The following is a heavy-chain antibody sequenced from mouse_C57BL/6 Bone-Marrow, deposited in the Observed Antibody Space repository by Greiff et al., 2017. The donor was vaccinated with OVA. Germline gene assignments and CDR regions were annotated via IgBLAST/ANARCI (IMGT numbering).Heavy chain of an antibody. V-gene: IGHV5-12*01. CDR3: ARHGLLRPFAY. D-gene: IGHD1-1*01. Sequence: EVHLVESGGGLVQPGGSLKLSCAASGFTFGDYYMYWVRQTPEKRLEWVAYISNGGGSTYYPDTVKGRFTISRDNAKNTLYLQMSRLKSEDTAMYYCARHGLLRPFAYWGQGTLVTVSA. CDR2: ISNGGGST. J-gene: IGHJ3*01. CDR1: GFTFGDYY.